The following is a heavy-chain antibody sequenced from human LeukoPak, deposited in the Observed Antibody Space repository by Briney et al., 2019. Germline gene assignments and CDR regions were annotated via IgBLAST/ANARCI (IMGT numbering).Heavy chain of an antibody. D-gene: IGHD5-18*01. CDR3: ARDFLGYSYGWDYYYMDV. Sequence: PSETLSLTCTVSGGSISSYYWSWIRQPAGKGLEWIGRIYTSGSTNYNPSLKSRVTMSVDTSKNQFSLKLSSVTAADTVVYYCARDFLGYSYGWDYYYMDVWGKGTTVTVSS. V-gene: IGHV4-4*07. J-gene: IGHJ6*03. CDR1: GGSISSYY. CDR2: IYTSGST.